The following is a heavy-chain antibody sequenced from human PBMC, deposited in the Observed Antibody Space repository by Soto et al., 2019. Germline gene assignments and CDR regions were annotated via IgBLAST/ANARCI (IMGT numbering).Heavy chain of an antibody. D-gene: IGHD3-22*01. J-gene: IGHJ4*02. CDR3: ARGLGDYYDSSGYPFDY. Sequence: ASVKVSCKASGYTFTSYYMHWVRQAPGQGLEWMGIINPSGGSTSYAQKFRGRVTMTRDTSTSTVYMELSSLRSEDTAVYYCARGLGDYYDSSGYPFDYWGQGTLVTVSS. CDR1: GYTFTSYY. V-gene: IGHV1-46*01. CDR2: INPSGGST.